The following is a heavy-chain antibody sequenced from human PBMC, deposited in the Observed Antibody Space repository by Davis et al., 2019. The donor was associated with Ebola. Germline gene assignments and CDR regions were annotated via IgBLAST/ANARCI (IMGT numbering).Heavy chain of an antibody. CDR2: ISTSSTYI. CDR1: GFTFSSYS. V-gene: IGHV3-21*01. CDR3: ARDREDIVVVPAAYGMDV. Sequence: PGGSLRPSCAASGFTFSSYSINWVRQAPGKGLEWVSSISTSSTYIYYADSVKGRFTISRDNAKNSLYLQMNSLRAEDTAVYYCARDREDIVVVPAAYGMDVWGQGTTVTVSS. J-gene: IGHJ6*02. D-gene: IGHD2-2*01.